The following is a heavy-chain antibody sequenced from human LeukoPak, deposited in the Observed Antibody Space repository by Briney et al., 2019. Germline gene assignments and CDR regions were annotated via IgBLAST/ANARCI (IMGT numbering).Heavy chain of an antibody. V-gene: IGHV3-23*01. Sequence: GGTLRLSCAASGFTFSSHGMSWVRQAPGKGLEWVSTISGSGDNTYYADSVKGRFTISRDNSKNTLYLQMNSLRAEDTAVYYCAKLREWELPDLFDYWGQGTLVTVSS. J-gene: IGHJ4*02. CDR2: ISGSGDNT. D-gene: IGHD1-26*01. CDR3: AKLREWELPDLFDY. CDR1: GFTFSSHG.